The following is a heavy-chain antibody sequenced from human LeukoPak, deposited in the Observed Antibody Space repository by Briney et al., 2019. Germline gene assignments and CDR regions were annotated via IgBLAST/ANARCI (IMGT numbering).Heavy chain of an antibody. J-gene: IGHJ6*03. V-gene: IGHV1-18*01. CDR3: ARDKGGSGWYPPLYYYYYMDV. D-gene: IGHD6-19*01. CDR2: ISAYNGNT. CDR1: GGTFNSYA. Sequence: ASVKVSCKASGGTFNSYAISWVRQAPGQGLEWMGWISAYNGNTNYAQKLQGRVTMTTDTSTSTAYMELRSLRSDDTAVYYCARDKGGSGWYPPLYYYYYMDVWGKGTTVTVSS.